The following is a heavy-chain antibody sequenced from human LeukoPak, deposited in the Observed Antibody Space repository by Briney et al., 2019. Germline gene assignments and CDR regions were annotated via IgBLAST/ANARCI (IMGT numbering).Heavy chain of an antibody. J-gene: IGHJ3*02. Sequence: GESLKISCKGSGYSFTNYWIGWVRQMSGKGLEWIGIIYPGDSDTRYSPSFQGQVTISADKSIITAYLQWSSLKASDTAMYYCARTGYSSGWYGSFDIWGQGTLVTVPS. V-gene: IGHV5-51*01. CDR2: IYPGDSDT. CDR1: GYSFTNYW. CDR3: ARTGYSSGWYGSFDI. D-gene: IGHD6-19*01.